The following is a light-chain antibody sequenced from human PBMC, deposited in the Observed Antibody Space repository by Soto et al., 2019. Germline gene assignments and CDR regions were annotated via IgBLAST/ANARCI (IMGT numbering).Light chain of an antibody. CDR2: VGTGGMVG. V-gene: IGLV9-49*01. CDR1: SGYSNYK. J-gene: IGLJ2*01. Sequence: QSVLTQPPSASASLGASVTLTCTRSSGYSNYKVDWYQQRPGKGPRFVMRVGTGGMVGSKGDGIPDRFSVLGSGLNRYLTIKNIQEEDESDCHCGADHGSGSNFVVFGGGTKLTVL. CDR3: GADHGSGSNFVV.